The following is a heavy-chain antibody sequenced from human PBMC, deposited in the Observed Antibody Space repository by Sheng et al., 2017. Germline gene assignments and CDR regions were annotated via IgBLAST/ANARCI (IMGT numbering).Heavy chain of an antibody. J-gene: IGHJ4*02. CDR2: IRYDGSNK. V-gene: IGHV3-30*02. Sequence: QVQLVESGGGVVQPGGSLRLSCAASGFTFSSYGMHWVRQAPGKGLEWVAFIRYDGSNKYYADSVKGRFTISRDNSKNTLYLQMNSLRAEDTAVYYCAKDRYNWNPTLFDYWGQGTLVTVSS. CDR3: AKDRYNWNPTLFDY. CDR1: GFTFSSYG. D-gene: IGHD1-1*01.